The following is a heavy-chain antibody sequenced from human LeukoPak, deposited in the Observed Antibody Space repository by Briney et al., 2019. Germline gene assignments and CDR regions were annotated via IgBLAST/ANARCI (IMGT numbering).Heavy chain of an antibody. CDR1: GFTFSGSA. D-gene: IGHD6-19*01. J-gene: IGHJ6*02. Sequence: GSLRLSCAASGFTFSGSAMHWVRQASGKGLEWVGRIRSKANSYATAYAASVKGRFTISRDDSKNTAYLQMNSLKTEDTAVYYCTSPGGYSSGWPYGDYYYGMDVWGQGTTVTVSS. V-gene: IGHV3-73*01. CDR3: TSPGGYSSGWPYGDYYYGMDV. CDR2: IRSKANSYAT.